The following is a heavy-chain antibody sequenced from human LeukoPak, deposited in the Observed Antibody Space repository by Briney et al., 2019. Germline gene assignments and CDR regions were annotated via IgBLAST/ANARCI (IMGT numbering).Heavy chain of an antibody. CDR3: AREPGFDSSGYLNWFDP. CDR2: ISYSGST. CDR1: GGSISSNNW. J-gene: IGHJ5*02. Sequence: SETLSLTCAVSGGSISSNNWWSWVRPPPGKGLEWIACISYSGSTKYNPSLKSRVTISVDTSKNQLSLKLSSVTAADTAVYYCAREPGFDSSGYLNWFDPWGQGTLVTVSS. D-gene: IGHD3-22*01. V-gene: IGHV4-4*02.